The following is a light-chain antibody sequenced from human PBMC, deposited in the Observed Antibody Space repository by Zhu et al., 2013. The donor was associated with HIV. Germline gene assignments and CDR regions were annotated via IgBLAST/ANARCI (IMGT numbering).Light chain of an antibody. Sequence: EIVLTQSPGTLSLSPGDTATLSCRASQSIYNTYLSWYQQKPGQAPRLLISGASNRATGIPDRFSGSGSGTDFTLKISRVEAEDVGIYYCMQGLQTPRTFGQGTKVEVK. V-gene: IGKV3-20*01. CDR2: GAS. J-gene: IGKJ1*01. CDR1: QSIYNTY. CDR3: MQGLQTPRT.